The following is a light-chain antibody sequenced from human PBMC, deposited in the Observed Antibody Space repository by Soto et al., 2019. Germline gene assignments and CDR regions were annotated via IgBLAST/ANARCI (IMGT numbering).Light chain of an antibody. CDR1: QSVSSSY. J-gene: IGKJ4*01. CDR3: QQYGSSPST. CDR2: GAS. V-gene: IGKV3-20*01. Sequence: EDVLTQSPGTLSLTPGESATLSCRASQSVSSSYLAWYQQKPGQAPRLLIYGASSRATGIPDRFSGSGSGTDFTLTISRLEPEDFAVYYCQQYGSSPSTFGGGTKV.